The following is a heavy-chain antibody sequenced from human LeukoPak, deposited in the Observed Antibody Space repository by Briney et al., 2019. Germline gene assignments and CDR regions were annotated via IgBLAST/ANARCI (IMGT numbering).Heavy chain of an antibody. J-gene: IGHJ3*02. V-gene: IGHV4-39*07. CDR1: GDSISSSNCY. D-gene: IGHD3-22*01. CDR3: ARDLVVVMTDAFDI. CDR2: IYFSGGT. Sequence: SETLSLTCTVSGDSISSSNCYWGWIRQPPGKGLEWIGSIYFSGGTYYNASLKSRVTISVDTSKNQFSLKLSSVTAADTAVYYCARDLVVVMTDAFDIWGQGTMVTVSS.